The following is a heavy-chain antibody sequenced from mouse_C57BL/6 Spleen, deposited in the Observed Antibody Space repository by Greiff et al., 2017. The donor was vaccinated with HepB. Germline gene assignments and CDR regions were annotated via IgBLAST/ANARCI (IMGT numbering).Heavy chain of an antibody. D-gene: IGHD4-1*01. CDR1: GFSFNTYA. J-gene: IGHJ3*01. Sequence: EVHLVESGGGLVQPKGSLKLSCAASGFSFNTYAMNWVRQAPGKGLEWVARIRSKSNNYATYYADSVKDRFTISRDDSESMLYLQMNNLKTEDTAMYYCVREGLLGRASWFAYWGQGTLVTVSA. V-gene: IGHV10-1*01. CDR2: IRSKSNNYAT. CDR3: VREGLLGRASWFAY.